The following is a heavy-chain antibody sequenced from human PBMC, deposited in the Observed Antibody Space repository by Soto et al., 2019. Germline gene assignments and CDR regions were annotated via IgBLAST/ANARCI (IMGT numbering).Heavy chain of an antibody. CDR2: ISGSGGST. CDR1: GFTFSSYA. Sequence: EVQLLESGGGLVQPGGSLRLSCAASGFTFSSYAMSWVRQAPGKGLEWVSAISGSGGSTYYADSVKGRLTISRDNSKNTLYLQMNSLRAADTSVDYCAKEAYKPDYYYGMDVWGQGTTVTVSS. V-gene: IGHV3-23*01. CDR3: AKEAYKPDYYYGMDV. J-gene: IGHJ6*02. D-gene: IGHD1-1*01.